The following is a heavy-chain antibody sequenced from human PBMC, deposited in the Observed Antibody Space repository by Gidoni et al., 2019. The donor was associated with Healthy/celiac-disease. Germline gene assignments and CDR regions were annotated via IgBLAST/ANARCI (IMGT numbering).Heavy chain of an antibody. CDR2: ISSSGSTI. CDR3: AREPRDYGGYGMDV. V-gene: IGHV3-48*03. Sequence: EVQLVESGGGLVQPGGSLRLSCAASGFTFRSYEMNWVRQAPGKGLEWVSYISSSGSTIYYADSVKGRFTISRDNAKNSLYLQMNSLRAEDTAVYYCAREPRDYGGYGMDVWGQGTTVTVSS. D-gene: IGHD3-10*01. J-gene: IGHJ6*02. CDR1: GFTFRSYE.